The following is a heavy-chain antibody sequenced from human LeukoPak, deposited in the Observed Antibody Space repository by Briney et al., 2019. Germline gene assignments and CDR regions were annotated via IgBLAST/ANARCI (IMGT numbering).Heavy chain of an antibody. CDR1: GYTFTSYG. J-gene: IGHJ4*02. D-gene: IGHD5-18*01. V-gene: IGHV1-18*01. CDR2: ISAYNGNT. CDR3: ARDNGYSYGTIPFDY. Sequence: ASVKVSCKASGYTFTSYGISWVRQAPGQGLEWMRWISAYNGNTNYAQKLQGRVTMTTDTSTSTAYMELRSLRSDDTAVYYCARDNGYSYGTIPFDYWGQGTLVTVYS.